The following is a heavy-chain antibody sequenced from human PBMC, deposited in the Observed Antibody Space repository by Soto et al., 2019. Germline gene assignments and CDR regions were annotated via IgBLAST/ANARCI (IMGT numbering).Heavy chain of an antibody. Sequence: EVQLVESGGGLVKPGGSLRLSCAASGFTFSSYSMNWVRQAPGKGLEWVSSISSSSSYIYYAASVKGRFTISRDNAKHSLYLQMNSLRDEDTAVYYCARDVYSSSRYFDYWGQGTLVTVSS. CDR3: ARDVYSSSRYFDY. CDR1: GFTFSSYS. D-gene: IGHD6-6*01. V-gene: IGHV3-21*01. CDR2: ISSSSSYI. J-gene: IGHJ4*02.